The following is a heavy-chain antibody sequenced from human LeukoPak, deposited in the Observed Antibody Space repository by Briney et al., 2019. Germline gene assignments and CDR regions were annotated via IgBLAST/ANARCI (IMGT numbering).Heavy chain of an antibody. CDR1: GFTFSTYA. D-gene: IGHD3-9*01. Sequence: GGSLRLSCAASGFTFSTYAMSWVRQAPGKGLEWVSAIGFAGDTYYAGSVKGRFTISRENAKKSLYLQMNSLRAGDTAVYYCARGNILTGYEYWGQGTLVTVSS. CDR2: IGFAGDT. CDR3: ARGNILTGYEY. J-gene: IGHJ4*02. V-gene: IGHV3-13*01.